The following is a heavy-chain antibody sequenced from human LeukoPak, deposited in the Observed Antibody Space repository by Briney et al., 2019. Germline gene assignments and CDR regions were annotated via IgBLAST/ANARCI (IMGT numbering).Heavy chain of an antibody. Sequence: EASVKVSCKASGYTFTSYGISWVRQAPGQGLEWMGWINPNSGGTNYAQKFQGRVTMTRDTSISTAYMELSRLRSDDTAVYYCARERYSYGQRNFDYWGQGTLATVSS. J-gene: IGHJ4*02. CDR2: INPNSGGT. D-gene: IGHD5-18*01. V-gene: IGHV1-2*02. CDR3: ARERYSYGQRNFDY. CDR1: GYTFTSYG.